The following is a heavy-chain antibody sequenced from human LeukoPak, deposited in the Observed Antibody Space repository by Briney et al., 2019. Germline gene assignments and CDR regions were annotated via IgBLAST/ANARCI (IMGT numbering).Heavy chain of an antibody. J-gene: IGHJ4*02. CDR1: GFTFSTYA. CDR2: ISGSGDST. D-gene: IGHD7-27*01. CDR3: AKGDWGDY. Sequence: PGGSLRLSCAASGFTFSTYAMKWVRQAPGKGLEWVSGISGSGDSTYYADSVKGRFTISKDNSKNTLYLQMNSLRADDTAVYYCAKGDWGDYWGQGTLVSVSS. V-gene: IGHV3-23*01.